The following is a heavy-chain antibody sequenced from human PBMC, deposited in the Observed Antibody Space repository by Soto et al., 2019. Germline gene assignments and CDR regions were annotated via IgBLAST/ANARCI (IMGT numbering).Heavy chain of an antibody. CDR1: GFTFSNYA. D-gene: IGHD1-26*01. J-gene: IGHJ4*02. CDR3: AEGMKRIVGVPPVYFDY. V-gene: IGHV3-23*01. Sequence: PGGSLRLSCAASGFTFSNYAMSWVRQGTGKGLEWVSGISGSGGSTYYADSVKGRFTISRDNSKNTLYLQMNSLRAEDTDVYYCAEGMKRIVGVPPVYFDYWGQGTLVTVSS. CDR2: ISGSGGST.